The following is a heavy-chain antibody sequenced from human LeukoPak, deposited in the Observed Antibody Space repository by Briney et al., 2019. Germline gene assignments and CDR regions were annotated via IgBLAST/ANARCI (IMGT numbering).Heavy chain of an antibody. Sequence: ASVKVSCKASGFTFTSSAMQWVRQAPGQGLEWMGWINPNSGGTNYAQKFQGRVTMTRDTSISTAYMELSRLRSDDTAVYYCAREGYYDSSGFDYWGQGTLVTVSS. CDR2: INPNSGGT. J-gene: IGHJ4*02. V-gene: IGHV1-2*02. CDR3: AREGYYDSSGFDY. D-gene: IGHD3-22*01. CDR1: GFTFTSSA.